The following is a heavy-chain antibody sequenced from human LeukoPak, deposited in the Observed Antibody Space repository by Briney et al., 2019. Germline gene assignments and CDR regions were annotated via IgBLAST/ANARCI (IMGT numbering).Heavy chain of an antibody. CDR3: ARDLTQLALFDY. Sequence: GGSLRLSCAASGFTFSNYGMHWVRQAPGKGLEWVAVIWYDGSNKYYADSVRGRFTLSRDNSKNTLFLQMNSLRPEDTAVYFCARDLTQLALFDYWGQGTLVTVSS. CDR2: IWYDGSNK. CDR1: GFTFSNYG. J-gene: IGHJ4*02. D-gene: IGHD6-13*01. V-gene: IGHV3-33*01.